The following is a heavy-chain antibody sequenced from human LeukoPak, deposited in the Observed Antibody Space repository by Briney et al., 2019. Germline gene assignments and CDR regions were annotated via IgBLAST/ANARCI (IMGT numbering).Heavy chain of an antibody. CDR2: INPNSGGT. CDR3: ARGGSPGIVASPHFDY. D-gene: IGHD1-26*01. V-gene: IGHV1-2*02. Sequence: ASVKVSCKASGYTFTGYYMHWVRQAPGQGLEWMGWINPNSGGTNYAQKFQGRVTMTRDTSISTAYMELSRLRSDDTAVYYCARGGSPGIVASPHFDYWGQGTLVTVSS. CDR1: GYTFTGYY. J-gene: IGHJ4*02.